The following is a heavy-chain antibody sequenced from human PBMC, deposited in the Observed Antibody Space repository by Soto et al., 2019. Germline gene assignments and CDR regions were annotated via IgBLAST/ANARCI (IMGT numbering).Heavy chain of an antibody. CDR2: IKPDGSQK. J-gene: IGHJ3*02. D-gene: IGHD3-22*01. Sequence: EVQLVESGGGLVQPGGSLRLSCAASGFTFSSYWMSWVRQAPGKGLEWVANIKPDGSQKWYVDSVKGRFTISRDNAKSSLSLQMDSLRAEDTAVYYCARGDYYDISGPFSDAFDIWGQGTMVTVSS. CDR1: GFTFSSYW. CDR3: ARGDYYDISGPFSDAFDI. V-gene: IGHV3-7*04.